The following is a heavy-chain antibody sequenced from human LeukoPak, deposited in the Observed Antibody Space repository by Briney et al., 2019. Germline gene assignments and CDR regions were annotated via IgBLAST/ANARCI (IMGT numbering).Heavy chain of an antibody. CDR1: GFTVSNDY. CDR2: IYGDGTT. CDR3: ARDRAGAQSWVALDP. D-gene: IGHD3-10*01. J-gene: IGHJ5*02. Sequence: GGSLRLSCAVSGFTVSNDYMAWVRQAPGRGLEWVSLIYGDGTTFYTDSVKGRFTISRDNFKNTLYLQMSSLRPEDTALYYCARDRAGAQSWVALDPWGQGTLVTVSS. V-gene: IGHV3-66*02.